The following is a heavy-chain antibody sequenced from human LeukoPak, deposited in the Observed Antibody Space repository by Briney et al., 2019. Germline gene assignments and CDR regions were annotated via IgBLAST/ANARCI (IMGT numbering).Heavy chain of an antibody. J-gene: IGHJ4*01. D-gene: IGHD6-19*01. V-gene: IGHV3-23*01. CDR3: AKCRGAGWSSLYFDY. CDR1: GFTFTGNA. CDR2: IGGTSTPI. Sequence: GGSLRLSCAASGFTFTGNAMAWVRQAPGKGLEWVSGIGGTSTPIFYTDSVKGRFTISRDNSKNTLFLQMESVRADDTAVYYCAKCRGAGWSSLYFDYWGQGALAAVSA.